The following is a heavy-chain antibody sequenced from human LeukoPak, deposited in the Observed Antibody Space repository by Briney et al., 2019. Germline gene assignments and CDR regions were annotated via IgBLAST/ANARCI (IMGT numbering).Heavy chain of an antibody. CDR2: ISYDGSNK. Sequence: GGSLRLSCAASGFSFSAYAMHWVRQAPGKGLEWVAVISYDGSNKYSADSVKGRFTISRDNSKNTLYLQMNSLRAEDTAVYYCAGNRYSGSYYGGAFDIWGQGTMVTVSS. V-gene: IGHV3-30*04. CDR3: AGNRYSGSYYGGAFDI. CDR1: GFSFSAYA. J-gene: IGHJ3*02. D-gene: IGHD1-26*01.